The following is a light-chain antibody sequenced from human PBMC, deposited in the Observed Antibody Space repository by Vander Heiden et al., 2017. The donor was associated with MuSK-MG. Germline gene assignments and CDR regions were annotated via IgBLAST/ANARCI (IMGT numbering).Light chain of an antibody. V-gene: IGKV1-39*01. J-gene: IGKJ5*01. CDR3: QQSDSNPSIT. Sequence: DIQMTQSPSSLSASVGDRVTITCRASQSISSYLNWYQQKPGKAPKLLIYAASSLQSGVPSRFSGSGYGTDFTLTISSLQPEDFATYYCQQSDSNPSITFGQGTRLEIK. CDR2: AAS. CDR1: QSISSY.